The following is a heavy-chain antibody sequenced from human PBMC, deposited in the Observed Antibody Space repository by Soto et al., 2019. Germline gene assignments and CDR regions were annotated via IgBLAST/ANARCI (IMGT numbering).Heavy chain of an antibody. CDR3: TSIGGFFCGGTSHMESSQL. CDR1: GIAVSKGW. CDR2: IKSKTDGGTT. V-gene: IGHV3-15*01. D-gene: IGHD2-21*01. J-gene: IGHJ1*01. Sequence: GGALELCSGACGIAVSKGWNSLVRQAPGKGMEWVGRIKSKTDGGTTDYAAPVKGRFTISRDDSKNTLYLQMNSLKTEDTAVYYCTSIGGFFCGGTSHMESSQLSRQGTLVTAS.